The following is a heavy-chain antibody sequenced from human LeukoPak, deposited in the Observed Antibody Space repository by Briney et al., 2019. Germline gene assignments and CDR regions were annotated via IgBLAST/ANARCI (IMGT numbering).Heavy chain of an antibody. Sequence: PSETLSLTCTVSGGSLDSFYWSWIRHPPGKGLEYIGYIYYSGTTNYDPSLKGRVTISVDMSKNQFSLRLISVTAADTAVYYCARDPPGKGALDFWGQGTLVTVSS. CDR1: GGSLDSFY. J-gene: IGHJ4*02. V-gene: IGHV4-59*01. CDR3: ARDPPGKGALDF. CDR2: IYYSGTT. D-gene: IGHD3-16*01.